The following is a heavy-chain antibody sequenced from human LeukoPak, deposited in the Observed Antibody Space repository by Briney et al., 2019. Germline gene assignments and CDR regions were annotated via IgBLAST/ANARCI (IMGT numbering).Heavy chain of an antibody. CDR2: IYHSGST. V-gene: IGHV4-38-2*02. CDR1: GYSISSGYY. D-gene: IGHD3-3*01. Sequence: PSETLSLTCTVSGYSISSGYYWGWIRQPPGKGLEWIGSIYHSGSTYYNPSLKSRVIVSIDTSRNQFSLKLRSVTAADTAVYYCARQDQTYDFWSGLVELGAFDIWGQGTRVTVSS. J-gene: IGHJ3*02. CDR3: ARQDQTYDFWSGLVELGAFDI.